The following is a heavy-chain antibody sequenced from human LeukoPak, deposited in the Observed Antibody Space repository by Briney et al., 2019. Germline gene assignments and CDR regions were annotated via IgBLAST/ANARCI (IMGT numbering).Heavy chain of an antibody. CDR2: ISWNSGSI. CDR3: AKKGATTGDFDY. D-gene: IGHD1-26*01. Sequence: GGSLRLSCAASGFTFDDYAMHWVRQAPGKGLEWVSGISWNSGSIGYADSVKGRFTISRDNAKNSLYLQMNSLRAEDTAVYYCAKKGATTGDFDYWGQGTLVTVSS. V-gene: IGHV3-9*01. J-gene: IGHJ4*02. CDR1: GFTFDDYA.